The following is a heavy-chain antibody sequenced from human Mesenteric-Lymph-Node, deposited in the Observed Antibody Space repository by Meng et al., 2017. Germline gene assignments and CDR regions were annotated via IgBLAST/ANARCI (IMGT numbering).Heavy chain of an antibody. V-gene: IGHV3-73*01. Sequence: GESLKISCAASGFSFSGSAIHWVRLDSGKGLEWLGRIRSKANNYATAYTASVKGRFTISRDDSQNTAYLEMNSLRTEDTAVYFCTGRTGDTALAGHYWGQGTLVTVSS. J-gene: IGHJ4*02. CDR3: TGRTGDTALAGHY. D-gene: IGHD5-18*01. CDR1: GFSFSGSA. CDR2: IRSKANNYAT.